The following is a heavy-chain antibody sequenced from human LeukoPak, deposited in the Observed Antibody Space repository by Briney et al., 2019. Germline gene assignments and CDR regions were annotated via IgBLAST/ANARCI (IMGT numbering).Heavy chain of an antibody. J-gene: IGHJ4*02. CDR1: GFTVSSNY. V-gene: IGHV3-66*01. Sequence: GGSLRLSCAASGFTVSSNYMSWVRQAPGKGLEWVSVIYSGGSTYYADSVKGRFTISRDNSKNTLYLQINSLRAEDTAVYYCAKDHLPGIVVADRDYWGQGALVTVSS. CDR3: AKDHLPGIVVADRDY. D-gene: IGHD6-19*01. CDR2: IYSGGST.